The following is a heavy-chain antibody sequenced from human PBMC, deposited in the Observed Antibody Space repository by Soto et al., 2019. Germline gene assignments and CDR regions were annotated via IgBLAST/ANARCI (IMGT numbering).Heavy chain of an antibody. V-gene: IGHV1-18*01. CDR1: GYTFTSYG. J-gene: IGHJ4*02. CDR3: ARPSIVVVITGTYYFDY. Sequence: QVQLVQSGAEVKKPGASVRVSCKASGYTFTSYGISWVRQAPGQGLEWMGWISAYNGNTNYAQKLQGRVTMTTDTSTSTAYMELRSLRSDDTAVYYCARPSIVVVITGTYYFDYWGQGTLVTVSS. CDR2: ISAYNGNT. D-gene: IGHD3-22*01.